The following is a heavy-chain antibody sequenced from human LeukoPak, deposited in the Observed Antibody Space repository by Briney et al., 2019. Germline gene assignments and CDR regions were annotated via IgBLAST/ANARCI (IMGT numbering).Heavy chain of an antibody. Sequence: SVKVSCKASGGTFSSYSISWVRQAPGQGREWMGGIIPIFGTANYAQKFQGRVTITADESTSTAYMELSSLRSEDTAVYYCASVVGYSYGFDYWGQGTLVTVSS. D-gene: IGHD5-18*01. CDR3: ASVVGYSYGFDY. J-gene: IGHJ4*02. CDR2: IIPIFGTA. CDR1: GGTFSSYS. V-gene: IGHV1-69*13.